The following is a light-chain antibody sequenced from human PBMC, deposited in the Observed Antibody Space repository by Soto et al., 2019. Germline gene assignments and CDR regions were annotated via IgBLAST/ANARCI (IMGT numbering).Light chain of an antibody. J-gene: IGKJ1*01. CDR2: DAS. Sequence: IVLTQSPGTLSFSPWERATPSCRASQSVSSFLAWYQQKPGQAPRLLIYDASNRATGIPARCSGSGSGTDFTLTISSLEPEDFAPYYCQQRSSWPRTFGQGTKVDIK. CDR3: QQRSSWPRT. V-gene: IGKV3-11*01. CDR1: QSVSSF.